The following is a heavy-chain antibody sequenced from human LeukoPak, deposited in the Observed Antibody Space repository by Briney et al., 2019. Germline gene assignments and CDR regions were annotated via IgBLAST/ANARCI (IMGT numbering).Heavy chain of an antibody. Sequence: GASVKVSCKVSGYTLTELSMHWVRLAPGKGLEWMGGFDPEDGETIYAQKFQGRVTMTEDTSTDTAYMELSSLRSEDTAVYYCATAEKPRDFWSGYYWYYFDYWGQGTLVTVSS. CDR1: GYTLTELS. D-gene: IGHD3-3*01. CDR2: FDPEDGET. V-gene: IGHV1-24*01. J-gene: IGHJ4*02. CDR3: ATAEKPRDFWSGYYWYYFDY.